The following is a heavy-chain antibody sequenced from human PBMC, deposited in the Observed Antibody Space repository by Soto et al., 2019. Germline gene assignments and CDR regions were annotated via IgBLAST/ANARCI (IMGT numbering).Heavy chain of an antibody. CDR1: GGSFSGYY. D-gene: IGHD3-10*01. V-gene: IGHV4-34*01. CDR2: INHSGST. Sequence: SETLSLTCAVYGGSFSGYYWSWIRQPPGKGLEWIGEINHSGSTNYNPSLKSRVTISVDTSKNQFSLKLSSVTAADTAVYYCARDVGFGEWSDYMDVWVKGTTVTVSS. J-gene: IGHJ6*03. CDR3: ARDVGFGEWSDYMDV.